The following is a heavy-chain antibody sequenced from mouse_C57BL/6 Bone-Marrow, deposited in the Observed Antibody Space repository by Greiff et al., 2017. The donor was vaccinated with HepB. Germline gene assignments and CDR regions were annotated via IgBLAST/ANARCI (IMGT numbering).Heavy chain of an antibody. CDR2: IYPRSGNT. V-gene: IGHV1-81*01. Sequence: VKVVESGAELARPGASVKLSCKASGYTFTSYGISWVKQRTGQGLEWIGEIYPRSGNTYYNEKFKGKATLTADKSSSTAYMELRSLTSEDSAVYFCARWLITTGGYFDVWGTGTTVTVSS. D-gene: IGHD1-1*01. CDR1: GYTFTSYG. J-gene: IGHJ1*03. CDR3: ARWLITTGGYFDV.